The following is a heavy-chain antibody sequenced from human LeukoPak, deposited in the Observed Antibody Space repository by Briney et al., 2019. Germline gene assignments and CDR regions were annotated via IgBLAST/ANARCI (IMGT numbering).Heavy chain of an antibody. CDR1: GYTFTKYH. V-gene: IGHV1-46*01. Sequence: VASVKVSCKTSGYTFTKYHMHWVRQAPGQGLEWMGIINPSGGGTSYVQKFQGRVTMTRDTSTSTVYMELSSLRSEDTAVYYCVRDTNGVSWFDPWGQGTLVTVSS. J-gene: IGHJ5*02. CDR3: VRDTNGVSWFDP. CDR2: INPSGGGT. D-gene: IGHD2-8*01.